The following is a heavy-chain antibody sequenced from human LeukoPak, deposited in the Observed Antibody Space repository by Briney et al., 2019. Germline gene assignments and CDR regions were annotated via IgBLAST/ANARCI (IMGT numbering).Heavy chain of an antibody. CDR3: ARRKAVARISYFDS. V-gene: IGHV5-51*01. CDR2: IYPGNSDT. Sequence: GESLKISCVGSGDRFTPYWITWVRQKPGKGLEWMGIIYPGNSDTKYSPSFQGQITISADKSINTAYLQWSSLEASDTAMYYCARRKAVARISYFDSWGQGTLVTVSS. D-gene: IGHD6-19*01. J-gene: IGHJ4*02. CDR1: GDRFTPYW.